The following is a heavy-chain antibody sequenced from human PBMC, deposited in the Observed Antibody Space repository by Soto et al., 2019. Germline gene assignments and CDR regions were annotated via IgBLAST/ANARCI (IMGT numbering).Heavy chain of an antibody. D-gene: IGHD6-6*01. V-gene: IGHV1-69*08. Sequence: QVQLVQSGAEVKKPGSSVKVSCKASGGTFSSYTISWVRQAPGQGLEWMGRIIPILGIANYAQKFQGRVTITADKSTSTAYLELSSLRSEDTAVYYCARDRRPEPFDYWGQGTLVTVSS. CDR3: ARDRRPEPFDY. CDR1: GGTFSSYT. J-gene: IGHJ4*02. CDR2: IIPILGIA.